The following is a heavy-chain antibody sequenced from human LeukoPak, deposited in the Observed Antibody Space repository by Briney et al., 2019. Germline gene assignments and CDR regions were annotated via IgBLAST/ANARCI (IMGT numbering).Heavy chain of an antibody. CDR2: IYHNGGT. J-gene: IGHJ6*03. CDR1: GGSISSSNC. CDR3: ATHRGLYYYYYMDV. D-gene: IGHD3-10*01. V-gene: IGHV4-4*02. Sequence: SGTLSLTCAVSGGSISSSNCWSWVRQPPGKGLEWIGEIYHNGGTTYNPSLQSRVTISVDKSKNQFSLKLSSVTAADTAVYYCATHRGLYYYYYMDVWGKGNTVTVSS.